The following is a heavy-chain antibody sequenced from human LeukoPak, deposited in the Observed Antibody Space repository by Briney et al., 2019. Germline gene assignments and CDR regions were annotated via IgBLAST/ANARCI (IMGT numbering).Heavy chain of an antibody. V-gene: IGHV1-2*02. D-gene: IGHD6-6*01. Sequence: ASVKVSCKASGYTFTGYYMHWVRQAPGQGLEWMGWINPNSGGTNYAQKFEGRVTMTRDMSISIVYMELSRLRSDDTAVYYCARRAIVARPGGDWFGPWGQGTLVTVSS. CDR3: ARRAIVARPGGDWFGP. CDR2: INPNSGGT. CDR1: GYTFTGYY. J-gene: IGHJ5*02.